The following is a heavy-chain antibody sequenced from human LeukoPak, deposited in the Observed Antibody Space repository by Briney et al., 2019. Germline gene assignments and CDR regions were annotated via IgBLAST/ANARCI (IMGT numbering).Heavy chain of an antibody. CDR2: IIPIFGTA. J-gene: IGHJ4*02. Sequence: ASVKVSCKVSGYTLSELSMHWVRQAPGQGLEWMGGIIPIFGTANYAQKFQGRVTITTDESTSTAYMELSSLRSEDTAVYYCARGYSGYPYYFDYWGQGTLVTVSS. D-gene: IGHD5-12*01. CDR1: GYTLSELS. V-gene: IGHV1-69*05. CDR3: ARGYSGYPYYFDY.